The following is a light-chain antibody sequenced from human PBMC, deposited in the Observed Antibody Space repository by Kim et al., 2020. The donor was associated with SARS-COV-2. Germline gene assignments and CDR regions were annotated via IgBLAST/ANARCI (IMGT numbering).Light chain of an antibody. J-gene: IGLJ3*02. CDR3: AAWDASLNVWV. CDR2: YDD. V-gene: IGLV1-36*01. Sequence: QSVLTQPPSVSGAPRQRVTISCSGSESNIGNKGVNWYQQLPGKSPKLLIYYDDLLPSGVSDRFSGSKSGTSASLDITGLQSEDEGAYYCAAWDASLNVWVFGGGTKLTVL. CDR1: ESNIGNKG.